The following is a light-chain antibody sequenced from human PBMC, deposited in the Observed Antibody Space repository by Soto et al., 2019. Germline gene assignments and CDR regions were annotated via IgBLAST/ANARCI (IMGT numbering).Light chain of an antibody. CDR1: QSLSSW. V-gene: IGKV1-5*01. CDR3: QQYDSYSAT. J-gene: IGKJ1*01. Sequence: DIQMTQSPSTLSASVGDRVTITCRASQSLSSWLAWYQQKLGKAPKLLIYDASTLESGVPSRFSGSGSGTEFTLTISSLQPDDFATYYCQQYDSYSATFGQGTQVEMK. CDR2: DAS.